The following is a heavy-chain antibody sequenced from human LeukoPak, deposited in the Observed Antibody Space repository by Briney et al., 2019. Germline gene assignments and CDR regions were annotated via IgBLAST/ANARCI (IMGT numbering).Heavy chain of an antibody. D-gene: IGHD3-10*01. CDR2: IYTSGST. V-gene: IGHV4-4*07. CDR3: ARQDYYGSGSSFDY. Sequence: SETLSLTCTVSGGSISSYYWSWIRQPAGKGLEWIGRIYTSGSTNYNPSLQSRVTMSVDKSKNQFSLKLSSVTAADTAVYYCARQDYYGSGSSFDYWGQGTLVTVSS. CDR1: GGSISSYY. J-gene: IGHJ4*02.